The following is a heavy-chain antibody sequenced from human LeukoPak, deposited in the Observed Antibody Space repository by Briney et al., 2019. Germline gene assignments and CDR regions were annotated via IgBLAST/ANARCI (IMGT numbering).Heavy chain of an antibody. Sequence: GGSLRLSCAASGFTFSDYAMNWVRQAPGKGLEWVSGISNSGSSKDYADSVKGRFTISRDNSKNTLFLQMNSLRAEDTAIYYCAKGEYASGWPDSGQGTLVTVSS. CDR1: GFTFSDYA. V-gene: IGHV3-23*01. J-gene: IGHJ4*02. CDR2: ISNSGSSK. D-gene: IGHD6-19*01. CDR3: AKGEYASGWPD.